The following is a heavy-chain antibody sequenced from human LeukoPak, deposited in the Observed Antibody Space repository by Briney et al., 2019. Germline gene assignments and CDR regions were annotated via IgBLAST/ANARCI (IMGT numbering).Heavy chain of an antibody. D-gene: IGHD3-3*01. CDR2: LSDSGGST. CDR1: GITLSNYG. V-gene: IGHV3-23*01. Sequence: PGGSLRLSCAVSGITLSNYGMSWVRQAPGKGLEWVAGLSDSGGSTNYADSVKGRFTVSRDNPKNTLYLQMNSLRAEDTAVYFCAKRGVVIRTVIIVGFHKEAYYFDYWAREPWSPSPQ. J-gene: IGHJ4*02. CDR3: AKRGVVIRTVIIVGFHKEAYYFDY.